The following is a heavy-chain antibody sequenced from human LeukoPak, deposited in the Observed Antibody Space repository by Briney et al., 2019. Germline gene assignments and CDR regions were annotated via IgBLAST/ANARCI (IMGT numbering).Heavy chain of an antibody. J-gene: IGHJ4*02. D-gene: IGHD6-13*01. CDR1: EFTFSSYR. Sequence: PGGSLRLSCAASEFTFSSYRMDWVRQAPGKGLEWVASISSGSIEIYYADAVKGRFTISRDNAKNSLYLQMSSLRGEDTAVYYCARGGYSHYDYWGPGTLVTVS. CDR2: ISSGSIEI. V-gene: IGHV3-21*01. CDR3: ARGGYSHYDY.